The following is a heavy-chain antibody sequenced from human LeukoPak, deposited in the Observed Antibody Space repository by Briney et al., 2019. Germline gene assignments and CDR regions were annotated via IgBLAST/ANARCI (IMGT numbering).Heavy chain of an antibody. CDR1: GFTFRNYA. J-gene: IGHJ6*02. D-gene: IGHD3-10*01. Sequence: PGGSLRLSCAASGFTFRNYAMHWVRQAPGKGLEWVAYIWYDGSNKHYLDSVKGRFTISRDNSKNTVVLQMDSLRAEDTAVYYCAKDGDRQFDLDVWGQGTTVTVSS. CDR3: AKDGDRQFDLDV. CDR2: IWYDGSNK. V-gene: IGHV3-30*02.